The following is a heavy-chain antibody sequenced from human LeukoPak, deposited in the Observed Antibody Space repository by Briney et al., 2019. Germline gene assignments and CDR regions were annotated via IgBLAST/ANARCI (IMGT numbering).Heavy chain of an antibody. CDR1: GGSFSGYY. J-gene: IGHJ4*02. D-gene: IGHD3-22*01. V-gene: IGHV4-34*01. Sequence: SETLSLACAVYGGSFSGYYWSWIRQPPGKGLEWIGEINHSGSTNYNPSLKSRVTISVDKSKNQFSLKLSSVTAADTAVYYCARDAYDSSGYSFDYWGQGTLVTVSS. CDR3: ARDAYDSSGYSFDY. CDR2: INHSGST.